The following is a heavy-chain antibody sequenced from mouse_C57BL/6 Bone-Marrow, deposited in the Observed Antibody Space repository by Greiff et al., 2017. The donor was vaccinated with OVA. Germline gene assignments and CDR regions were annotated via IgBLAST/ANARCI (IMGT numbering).Heavy chain of an antibody. Sequence: EVHLVESGGDLVKPGGSLKLSCAASGFTFSSYGMSWVRQTPDKRLEWVATISSGGSYTYYPDSVKGRFTISRDNAKNTLYLQMSSLKSEDTAMYYCARHDDYSNPAWFAYWGQGTLVTVSA. V-gene: IGHV5-6*01. J-gene: IGHJ3*01. CDR3: ARHDDYSNPAWFAY. CDR2: ISSGGSYT. CDR1: GFTFSSYG. D-gene: IGHD2-5*01.